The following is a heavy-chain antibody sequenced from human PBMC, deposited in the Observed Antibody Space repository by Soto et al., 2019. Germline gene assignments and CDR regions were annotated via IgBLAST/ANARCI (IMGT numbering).Heavy chain of an antibody. CDR3: ARLPGAFYYDNSDYDVHDD. V-gene: IGHV3-23*01. CDR1: GFTFSSYA. J-gene: IGHJ4*02. D-gene: IGHD3-22*01. Sequence: GGSLRLSCAASGFTFSSYAMSWVRQAPGKGLEWVSAISGSGGSTYYADSVKGRFTISRDNSKNTVSLQMNSLRAEDTAVYYCARLPGAFYYDNSDYDVHDDWGQGTMVTSSS. CDR2: ISGSGGST.